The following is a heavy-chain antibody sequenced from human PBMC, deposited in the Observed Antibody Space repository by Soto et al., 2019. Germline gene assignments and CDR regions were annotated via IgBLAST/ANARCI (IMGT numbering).Heavy chain of an antibody. J-gene: IGHJ6*02. CDR2: IVVASGQT. D-gene: IGHD2-8*01. V-gene: IGHV1-58*02. Sequence: GASVKVSCKASGSGFISSGIQWVRQAHGQRLEWIGWIVVASGQTNYAQNFRGRVAITRDTSTSTAYMELRGLTFDDTAVYYCARDIESVTAKHFFYYYAMDVWGQGTTVTVSS. CDR1: GSGFISSG. CDR3: ARDIESVTAKHFFYYYAMDV.